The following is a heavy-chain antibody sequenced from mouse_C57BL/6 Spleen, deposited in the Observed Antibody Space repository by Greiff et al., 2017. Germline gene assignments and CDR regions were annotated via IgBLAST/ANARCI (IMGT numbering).Heavy chain of an antibody. CDR3: ARTGTWAMGY. CDR2: IYPGDGDT. V-gene: IGHV1-82*01. D-gene: IGHD4-1*01. J-gene: IGHJ4*01. Sequence: QVQLKQSGPELVKPGASVKISCKASGYAFSSSWMNWVKQRPGKGLEWIGRIYPGDGDTNYNGKFKGKATLTADKSSSTAYMQLSSLTSEDSAVYFCARTGTWAMGYWGQGTSVTGAS. CDR1: GYAFSSSW.